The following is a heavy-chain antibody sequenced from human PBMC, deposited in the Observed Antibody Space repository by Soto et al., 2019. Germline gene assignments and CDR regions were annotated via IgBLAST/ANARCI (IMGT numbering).Heavy chain of an antibody. CDR2: ISGSVGST. D-gene: IGHD6-6*01. V-gene: IGHV3-23*01. CDR3: AKDRTIASRTFDS. J-gene: IGHJ4*02. CDR1: GFIFSDHG. Sequence: EVQLLESGGGFVQPGGSLRLSCTASGFIFSDHGMHWVRQAPGKGLEWVAAISGSVGSTFYADSVKGRFNISRDNYLNTLDLQLNSLRAEDTAVYYCAKDRTIASRTFDSWGQGALVTVSS.